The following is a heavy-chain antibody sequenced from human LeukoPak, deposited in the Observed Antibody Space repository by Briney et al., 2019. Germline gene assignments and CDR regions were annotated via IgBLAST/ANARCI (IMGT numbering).Heavy chain of an antibody. CDR2: IYHSGST. D-gene: IGHD1-26*01. Sequence: SETLSLTCTVSGGSISSGGYYWSWIRQPPGKGLEWIRYIYHSGSTYYNPSLKSRVTISVDKSKNQFSLKLSSVTAADTAVYYCARSLVGATDPWGQGTLVTVSS. V-gene: IGHV4-30-2*01. J-gene: IGHJ5*02. CDR1: GGSISSGGYY. CDR3: ARSLVGATDP.